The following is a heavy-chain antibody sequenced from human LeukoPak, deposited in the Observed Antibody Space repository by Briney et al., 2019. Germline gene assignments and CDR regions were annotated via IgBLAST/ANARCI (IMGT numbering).Heavy chain of an antibody. Sequence: GGSLRLSCAASGFTVSSNYMSWVRQAPGKGLEWVSVIYSGGSTYYADSVKGRFTISRDNSKNTLYLQMNSLRAEDTAVYYCAREGRYYYDSSGYYGLDYWGQGTLVTVSS. J-gene: IGHJ4*02. CDR3: AREGRYYYDSSGYYGLDY. CDR2: IYSGGST. V-gene: IGHV3-53*01. D-gene: IGHD3-22*01. CDR1: GFTVSSNY.